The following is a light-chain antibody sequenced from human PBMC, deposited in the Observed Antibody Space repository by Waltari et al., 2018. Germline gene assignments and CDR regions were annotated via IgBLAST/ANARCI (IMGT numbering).Light chain of an antibody. CDR1: QSLVPVDGNTY. Sequence: VMTQSPVSLSVTLGQVASISCNSSQSLVPVDGNTYLNWFHQRPGQSPRRLIYWVFNRDSGVPDRFSGSGSGTDFTLRISRIEAEDVGVYYCMQGTRWPYTFGQGTQLDIK. CDR2: WVF. V-gene: IGKV2-30*02. J-gene: IGKJ2*01. CDR3: MQGTRWPYT.